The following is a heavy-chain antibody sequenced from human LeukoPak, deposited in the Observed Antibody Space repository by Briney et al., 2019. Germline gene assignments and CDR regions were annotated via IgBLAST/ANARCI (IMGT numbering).Heavy chain of an antibody. V-gene: IGHV1-46*01. D-gene: IGHD2-8*01. J-gene: IGHJ5*02. Sequence: ASVKVSCKASGYTFTSYYMHWVRQAPGQGLEWMGIINPSGGSTSYAQKFQGRVTMTRDTSTSTVYMELSSLRSEDTAVYYCIIYCTNGVCPGGNWFDPWGQGTLVTVSS. CDR2: INPSGGST. CDR1: GYTFTSYY. CDR3: IIYCTNGVCPGGNWFDP.